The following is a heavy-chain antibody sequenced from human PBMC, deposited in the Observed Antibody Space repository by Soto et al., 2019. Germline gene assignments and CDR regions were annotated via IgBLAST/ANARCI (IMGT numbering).Heavy chain of an antibody. CDR3: AKGGYDSSGHSLYHFDS. V-gene: IGHV3-23*01. D-gene: IGHD3-22*01. CDR2: ISGGGGNT. Sequence: EVQLLESGGGLVQPGGSLRLSCAASGLTLSSCAMRWVRQAPGKGLEWVSTISGGGGNTYYADSVKGRFTISRDNSKSTLYLQMNSLRAEDTAVYYCAKGGYDSSGHSLYHFDSWGQGTLVTVSS. CDR1: GLTLSSCA. J-gene: IGHJ4*02.